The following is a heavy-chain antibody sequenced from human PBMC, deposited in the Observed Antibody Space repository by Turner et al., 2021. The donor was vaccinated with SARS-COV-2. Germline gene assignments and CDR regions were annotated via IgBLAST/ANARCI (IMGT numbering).Heavy chain of an antibody. CDR1: GFTFDDYA. V-gene: IGHV3-9*01. CDR2: FTWNSGSI. Sequence: EVQLVESGGGLVQPGRSLRLSCAASGFTFDDYAMHWVRQAAGKGLEWVSGFTWNSGSIGYADSVKGRFTISRDNAKNSLYLQMDSLRAEDTALYYCAKGIAARSFYYYGMDVWGQGTTVTVSS. D-gene: IGHD6-6*01. CDR3: AKGIAARSFYYYGMDV. J-gene: IGHJ6*02.